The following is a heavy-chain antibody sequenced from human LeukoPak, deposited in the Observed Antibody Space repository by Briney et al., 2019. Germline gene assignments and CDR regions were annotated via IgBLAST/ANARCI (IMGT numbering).Heavy chain of an antibody. J-gene: IGHJ6*02. CDR3: ARSSIITVSWSCYYYGMDV. Sequence: ASETLSLTCAVYGGSFSGYYWSWIRQPPGKGLEWIGEINHSGSTNYNPSLKSRVTISVDTSKNQFSLKLSSVTAADTAVYYCARSSIITVSWSCYYYGMDVWGQGTTVTVSS. CDR2: INHSGST. CDR1: GGSFSGYY. V-gene: IGHV4-34*01. D-gene: IGHD3-22*01.